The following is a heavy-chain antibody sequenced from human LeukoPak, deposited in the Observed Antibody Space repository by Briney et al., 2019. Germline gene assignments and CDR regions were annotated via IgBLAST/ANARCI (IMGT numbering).Heavy chain of an antibody. CDR3: ARGRYYDSVWGSYPPFEY. CDR2: INHSGST. CDR1: GRSFSGYY. D-gene: IGHD3-16*02. V-gene: IGHV4-34*01. Sequence: PSETLSLTCAVYGRSFSGYYLSWIRQPPGKGLEWIGEINHSGSTNYNPSLKSRVTISVDTSKNQFSLKLSSVTAANTGVYSCARGRYYDSVWGSYPPFEYWCQGTLVTASS. J-gene: IGHJ4*02.